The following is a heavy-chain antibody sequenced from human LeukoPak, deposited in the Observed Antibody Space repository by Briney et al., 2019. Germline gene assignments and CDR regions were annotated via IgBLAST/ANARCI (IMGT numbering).Heavy chain of an antibody. D-gene: IGHD3-10*01. CDR3: ARHQLWFGDYPGWFDP. CDR2: VYYSGST. Sequence: SETLSLTCAVSGGSISSSSYYWGWIRQPPGKGQEWIGSVYYSGSTYSNPSLRSRVTVSVDASKNQFSLKQTSVTAADSAVYFCARHQLWFGDYPGWFDPWGQGTLVTVSS. CDR1: GGSISSSSYY. J-gene: IGHJ5*02. V-gene: IGHV4-39*01.